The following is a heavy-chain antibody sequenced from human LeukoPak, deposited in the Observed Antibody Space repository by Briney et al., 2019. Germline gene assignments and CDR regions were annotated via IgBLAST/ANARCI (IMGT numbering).Heavy chain of an antibody. D-gene: IGHD2-8*01. V-gene: IGHV3-48*03. CDR3: ARVGVYYTYSFDY. J-gene: IGHJ4*02. CDR2: IDSIGSTI. Sequence: PGGSLRLSCAASGFTFRSYEMNWVRQAPGKGLEWISYIDSIGSTIYYADSVKGRFTTSRDNAKNSLYLQMNSLRAEDTAVYYCARVGVYYTYSFDYWGQGTLVTVSS. CDR1: GFTFRSYE.